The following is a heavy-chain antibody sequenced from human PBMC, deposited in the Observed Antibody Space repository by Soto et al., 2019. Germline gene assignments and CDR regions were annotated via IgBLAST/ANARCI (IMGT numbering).Heavy chain of an antibody. V-gene: IGHV4-39*01. Sequence: PSETLSLTCTVSGGSISSSSYYWGWIRQPPGKGLEWIGSIYYSGSTYYNPSLKSRVTISVDTSKNQFSLKLSSVTVADTAVYYCARHTPDSMIVVVPAAIGYWGQGTLVTVSS. CDR2: IYYSGST. J-gene: IGHJ4*02. CDR3: ARHTPDSMIVVVPAAIGY. CDR1: GGSISSSSYY. D-gene: IGHD2-2*02.